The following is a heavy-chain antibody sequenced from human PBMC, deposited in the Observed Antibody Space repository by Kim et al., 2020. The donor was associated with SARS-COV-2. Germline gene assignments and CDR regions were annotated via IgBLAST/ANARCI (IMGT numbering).Heavy chain of an antibody. V-gene: IGHV3-74*01. D-gene: IGHD3-3*02. J-gene: IGHJ4*02. CDR2: EGGSR. Sequence: EGGSRYSADAGKGRFTTSRDNANNMVYLQMNSLRVDDTAIYYCTSIFEYWGQGALVTVSS. CDR3: TSIFEY.